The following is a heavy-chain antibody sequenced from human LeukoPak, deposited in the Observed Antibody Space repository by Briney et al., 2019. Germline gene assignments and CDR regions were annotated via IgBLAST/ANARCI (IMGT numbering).Heavy chain of an antibody. CDR2: IWYDGSNK. Sequence: GGSLRLSCAASGFTFSSYGMHWVRQAPGKGLEWVAVIWYDGSNKYYADSVKGRFTISRDNAKDSLYLEMSRLRDDDTAMYYCATGASGSWDFGGQGTLVTVSS. CDR3: ATGASGSWDF. J-gene: IGHJ4*02. V-gene: IGHV3-33*03. CDR1: GFTFSSYG. D-gene: IGHD6-13*01.